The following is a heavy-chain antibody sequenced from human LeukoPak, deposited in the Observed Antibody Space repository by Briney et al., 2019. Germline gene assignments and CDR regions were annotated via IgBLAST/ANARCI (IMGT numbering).Heavy chain of an antibody. D-gene: IGHD6-19*01. CDR2: IYSGGST. J-gene: IGHJ6*03. Sequence: GGSLRLSCAASEFYVGSNYMTWVRQAPGKGLEWVSLIYSGGSTYYADSVKGRFTISRDNSKNTLYLQMNSLRAEDTAVYYCAKDGRLGSGWYPTYYYYMDVRGKGTTVTISS. CDR3: AKDGRLGSGWYPTYYYYMDV. V-gene: IGHV3-66*01. CDR1: EFYVGSNY.